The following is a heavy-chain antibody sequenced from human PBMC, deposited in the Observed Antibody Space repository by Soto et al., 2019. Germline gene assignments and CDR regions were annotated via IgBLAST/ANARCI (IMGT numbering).Heavy chain of an antibody. J-gene: IGHJ4*02. CDR2: IRSKAYGGTT. Sequence: GGSLRLSCTASGFTFGDYAMSWFRQAPGKGLEWVGFIRSKAYGGTTEYAASVKGRFTISRDDSKSIAYLQMNSLKTEDTAVYYCTRAGSSSVILWFGEFPFYWGQGTLVTVSS. CDR3: TRAGSSSVILWFGEFPFY. V-gene: IGHV3-49*03. CDR1: GFTFGDYA. D-gene: IGHD3-10*01.